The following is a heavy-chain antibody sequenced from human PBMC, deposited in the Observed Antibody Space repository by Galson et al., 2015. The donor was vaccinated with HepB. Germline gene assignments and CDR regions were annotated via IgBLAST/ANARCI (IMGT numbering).Heavy chain of an antibody. D-gene: IGHD3-10*01. Sequence: SLRLSCAASGFTFSSYAMSWVCQAPGKGLEWVSAISGSGGSTYYTDSVKGRFTISRDNSKNTLYLQMNSLRAEDTAVYYCAKFVGELLVYYYYMDVWGKGTTVTVSS. CDR2: ISGSGGST. V-gene: IGHV3-23*01. CDR1: GFTFSSYA. J-gene: IGHJ6*03. CDR3: AKFVGELLVYYYYMDV.